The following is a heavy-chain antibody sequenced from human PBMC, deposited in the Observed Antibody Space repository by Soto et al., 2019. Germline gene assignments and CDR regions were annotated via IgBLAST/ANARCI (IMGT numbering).Heavy chain of an antibody. CDR3: ARGLQWLVITGVPPYYYGMDV. CDR2: FYCSGST. V-gene: IGHV4-61*08. CDR1: GGSISSGDYS. D-gene: IGHD6-19*01. Sequence: PSETLSLTCAVSGGSISSGDYSWSWIRQPPGKGLEWIGYFYCSGSTNYNPSLKSRVTISVDTSKNQYSLKLSSVTAADTAVYYCARGLQWLVITGVPPYYYGMDVWGQGTTVTVSS. J-gene: IGHJ6*02.